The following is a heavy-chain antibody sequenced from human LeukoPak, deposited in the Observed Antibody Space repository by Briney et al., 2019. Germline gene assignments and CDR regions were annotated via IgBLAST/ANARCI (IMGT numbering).Heavy chain of an antibody. V-gene: IGHV1-8*01. Sequence: GASVTVSFTASGYTFTSYDINWVRQAPGQGLEWMGWMNPNSGNTRYAQKFQGRVTMTRNTSISTAYMELSSLRSEDTAVYYCARPASSGGSSDAFDIWGQGTMVAVSS. CDR2: MNPNSGNT. CDR3: ARPASSGGSSDAFDI. D-gene: IGHD2-15*01. J-gene: IGHJ3*02. CDR1: GYTFTSYD.